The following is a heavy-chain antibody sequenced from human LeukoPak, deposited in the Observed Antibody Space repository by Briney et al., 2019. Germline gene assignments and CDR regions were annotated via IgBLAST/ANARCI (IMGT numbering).Heavy chain of an antibody. CDR2: IIPIFGTA. CDR3: ARERYCSSTSCYAGLYNQRYYYYGMDV. J-gene: IGHJ6*02. V-gene: IGHV1-69*13. Sequence: SVNVSCKASGGTFSSYAISWVRQAPGQGLEWMGGIIPIFGTANYAQKFQGRVTITADESTSTAYMELSSLRSEDTAVYYCARERYCSSTSCYAGLYNQRYYYYGMDVWGQGTTVTVSS. CDR1: GGTFSSYA. D-gene: IGHD2-2*01.